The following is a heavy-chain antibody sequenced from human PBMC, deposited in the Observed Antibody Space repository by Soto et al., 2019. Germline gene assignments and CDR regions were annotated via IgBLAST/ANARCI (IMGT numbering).Heavy chain of an antibody. Sequence: GSGPTLVNPTQTLTLTCTFSGFSLSTSGVGVGWIRQPPGKALEWLALIYWDDDKRYSPSLKSRLTITKDTSKNQVVLTMTNMDPVDTATYYCAHTPGAVSLRATPEYYFDYWGQGTLVTVSS. V-gene: IGHV2-5*02. D-gene: IGHD6-19*01. CDR3: AHTPGAVSLRATPEYYFDY. CDR2: IYWDDDK. J-gene: IGHJ4*02. CDR1: GFSLSTSGVG.